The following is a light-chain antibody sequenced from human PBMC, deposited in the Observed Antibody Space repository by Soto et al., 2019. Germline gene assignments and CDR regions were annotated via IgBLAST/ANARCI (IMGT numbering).Light chain of an antibody. CDR1: QTISSW. Sequence: DVQMTQSPSTLYGSVGDRVTITCRASQTISSWLAWYQQKPGKAPKLLIYDASSLESGVPSRFSGSGYGTEFTLTISSLQPDDFATYYCQQYNTYSSLTFGGGTKVDIK. CDR2: DAS. V-gene: IGKV1-5*01. J-gene: IGKJ4*01. CDR3: QQYNTYSSLT.